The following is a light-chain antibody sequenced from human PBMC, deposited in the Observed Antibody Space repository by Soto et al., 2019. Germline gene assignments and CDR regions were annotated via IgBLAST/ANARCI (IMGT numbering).Light chain of an antibody. J-gene: IGLJ1*01. V-gene: IGLV1-40*01. CDR2: GNN. CDR1: SSNIGAGYD. Sequence: QSVLTQPPSVSGAPGQRVTISCTGSSSNIGAGYDVRWYQQLPGTAPELLIFGNNNRPSGVPDRFSASQSGTSASLAITGLQTEDEADYFCQSFDSGLRGYVFGTGTKVTVL. CDR3: QSFDSGLRGYV.